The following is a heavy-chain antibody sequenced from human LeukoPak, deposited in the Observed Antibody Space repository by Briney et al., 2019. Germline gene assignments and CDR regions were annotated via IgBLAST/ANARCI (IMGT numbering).Heavy chain of an antibody. D-gene: IGHD2-2*02. CDR3: ARAPDDLAIYYFDY. V-gene: IGHV4-59*01. CDR1: GGSISSYY. Sequence: SETLSLTCTDSGGSISSYYWSWIRQPPGEGLEWIGYIYYSGSTNYNPSLKSRVTISVDTSKNQFSLKLSSVTAADTAVYYCARAPDDLAIYYFDYWGQGTLVTVSS. CDR2: IYYSGST. J-gene: IGHJ4*02.